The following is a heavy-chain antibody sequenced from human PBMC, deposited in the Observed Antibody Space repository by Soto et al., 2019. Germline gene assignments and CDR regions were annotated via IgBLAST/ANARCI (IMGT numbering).Heavy chain of an antibody. CDR1: GFTFSSYS. V-gene: IGHV3-21*01. Sequence: EVQLVESGGGLVKPGGSLRLSCAASGFTFSSYSMNWVRKAPGKGLEWVSSISSSSSYIYYADSVKGRFTISRDNAKNSRYLQMNSLRAEDTAVYYCARVVDYYDPYYYYGMDVWGQGTTVTVSS. J-gene: IGHJ6*02. CDR2: ISSSSSYI. CDR3: ARVVDYYDPYYYYGMDV. D-gene: IGHD3-22*01.